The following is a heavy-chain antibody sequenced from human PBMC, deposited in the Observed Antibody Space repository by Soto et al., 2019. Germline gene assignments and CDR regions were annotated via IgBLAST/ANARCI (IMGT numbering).Heavy chain of an antibody. CDR2: IIPILGIA. J-gene: IGHJ5*02. D-gene: IGHD1-26*01. V-gene: IGHV1-69*02. CDR3: ASGGLSGATTYLNWFDP. Sequence: QVQLVQSGAEVKKPGSSVKVSCKASGGTFSSYTISWVRQAPGQGLEWMGRIIPILGIANYAQKFQGRVTITADKSXSXVYMELSSLRSEDTAVYYCASGGLSGATTYLNWFDPWGQGTLVTVSS. CDR1: GGTFSSYT.